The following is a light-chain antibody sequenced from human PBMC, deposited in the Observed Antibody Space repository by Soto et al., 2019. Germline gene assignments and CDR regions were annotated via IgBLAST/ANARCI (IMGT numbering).Light chain of an antibody. CDR3: QQSHTIPT. CDR2: YAS. V-gene: IGKV1-39*01. J-gene: IGKJ4*01. Sequence: DIQMTQSPSSLSASVGDRVNITCRASQSIGNFLNWYQQKPGTVPKVLIYYASSLQSGVPSRFSGSGFGTYFTLTIISLQPDDFAKYYCQQSHTIPTFCGGTTVEIQ. CDR1: QSIGNF.